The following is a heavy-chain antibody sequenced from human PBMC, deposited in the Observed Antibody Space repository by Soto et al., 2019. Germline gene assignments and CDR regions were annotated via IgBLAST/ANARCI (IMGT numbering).Heavy chain of an antibody. CDR3: ARQGSY. CDR1: GVPLTSSIYY. V-gene: IGHV4-39*01. J-gene: IGHJ4*02. CDR2: IYFGGQT. Sequence: SDSLSLTYTVSGVPLTSSIYYWGWICPTPGKGLEWIGSIYFGGQTYYNPSLKRRLTISVDRSKNQFALNLISVTAADTAVYYCARQGSYWGPGTLVTGSS.